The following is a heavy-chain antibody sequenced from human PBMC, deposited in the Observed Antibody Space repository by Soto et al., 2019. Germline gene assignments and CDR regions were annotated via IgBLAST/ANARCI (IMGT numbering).Heavy chain of an antibody. Sequence: ASVKVSCKASGYTFTSYGIHWVRQAPGQRLEWMGWINAANGDTKYSPKFQGRVTITRDTSASTAYMELSSLRSEDTAVYYCARGGLEPPTYYYYYGMDVWGQGTTVTVSS. D-gene: IGHD1-1*01. CDR2: INAANGDT. V-gene: IGHV1-3*01. J-gene: IGHJ6*02. CDR1: GYTFTSYG. CDR3: ARGGLEPPTYYYYYGMDV.